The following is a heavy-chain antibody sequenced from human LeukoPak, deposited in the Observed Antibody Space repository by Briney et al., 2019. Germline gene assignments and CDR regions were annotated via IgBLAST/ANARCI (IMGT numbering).Heavy chain of an antibody. Sequence: SETLSLTCTVSGGPISSGSYYWSWIRQPAGKGLEWIGHIYTSGSTNYNPSLKSRITMSVDTSKNQFSLKLSSVTAADTAVYYCARAQGYGGNFDYWGQGTLVTVSS. CDR2: IYTSGST. V-gene: IGHV4-61*09. CDR3: ARAQGYGGNFDY. J-gene: IGHJ4*02. D-gene: IGHD4-23*01. CDR1: GGPISSGSYY.